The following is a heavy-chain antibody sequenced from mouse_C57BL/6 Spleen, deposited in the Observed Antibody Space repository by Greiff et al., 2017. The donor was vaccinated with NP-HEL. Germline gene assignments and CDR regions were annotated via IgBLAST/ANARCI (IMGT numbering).Heavy chain of an antibody. Sequence: VQLVESGPELVKPGASVKISCKASGYAFSSSWMNWVKQRPGKGLEWIGRIYPGDGDTNYNGKFKGKATLTADKSSSTAYMQLSSLTSEDSAVYFCARGKTAQALFDYWGQGTTLTVSS. CDR3: ARGKTAQALFDY. V-gene: IGHV1-82*01. D-gene: IGHD3-2*02. CDR2: IYPGDGDT. CDR1: GYAFSSSW. J-gene: IGHJ2*01.